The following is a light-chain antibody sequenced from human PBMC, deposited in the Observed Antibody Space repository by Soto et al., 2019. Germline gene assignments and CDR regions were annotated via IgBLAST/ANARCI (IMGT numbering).Light chain of an antibody. Sequence: IMLTQSPGTLALSQGERAALSCRASESVSHSFLAWYQQKPGQAPRLLIYGASTRATDIPHRFSGSGSGTDFTLTISRLEPEDFAVYYCQQYGSSPQTFGPGT. J-gene: IGKJ1*01. V-gene: IGKV3-20*01. CDR3: QQYGSSPQT. CDR1: ESVSHSF. CDR2: GAS.